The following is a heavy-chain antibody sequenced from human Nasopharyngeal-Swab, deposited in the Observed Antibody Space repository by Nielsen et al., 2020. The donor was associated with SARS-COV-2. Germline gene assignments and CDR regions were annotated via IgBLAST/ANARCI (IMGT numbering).Heavy chain of an antibody. J-gene: IGHJ6*01. V-gene: IGHV3-9*01. CDR1: GFNFDDYA. CDR2: ISWNSGTT. CDR3: TLLQEHL. Sequence: SLKISCAASGFNFDDYAMHWVRQAPGKGLEWVSGISWNSGTTGYADSVKGRFTISRDNAKSSLYLQMNSLHQGPIGLPPGTLLQEHLWG.